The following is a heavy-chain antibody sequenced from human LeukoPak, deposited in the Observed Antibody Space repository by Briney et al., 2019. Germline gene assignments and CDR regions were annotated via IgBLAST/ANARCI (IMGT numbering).Heavy chain of an antibody. CDR3: AKVWDPDTAMDH. CDR2: IRFDGSYK. J-gene: IGHJ4*02. Sequence: SGGSLRLSCAASGFTFNSYGMHWVRQAPGKGLEWVAFIRFDGSYKYYADSVKGRFTISRDNSKNTLYLQMNSLRAEDTADYYCAKVWDPDTAMDHWGQGTQVTVSS. D-gene: IGHD5-18*01. CDR1: GFTFNSYG. V-gene: IGHV3-30*02.